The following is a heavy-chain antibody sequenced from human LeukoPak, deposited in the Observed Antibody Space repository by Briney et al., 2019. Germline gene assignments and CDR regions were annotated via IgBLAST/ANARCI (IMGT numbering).Heavy chain of an antibody. J-gene: IGHJ4*02. CDR2: INPSGGST. CDR1: GYTFTSYY. D-gene: IGHD6-19*01. V-gene: IGHV1-46*01. Sequence: ASVKVSCKASGYTFTSYYMHWVRQAPGQGLEWMGIINPSGGSTSYAQKFQGRVTMTRDMSTSTVYMELSSLRSEGTAVYYCARTYSSGWTHFDYWGQGTLVTVSS. CDR3: ARTYSSGWTHFDY.